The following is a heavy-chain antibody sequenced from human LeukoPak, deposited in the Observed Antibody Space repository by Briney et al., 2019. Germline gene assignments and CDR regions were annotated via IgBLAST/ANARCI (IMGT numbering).Heavy chain of an antibody. Sequence: RASVKVSCKASGYTFSDYFIHRVRQAPGQGLEWMGWISPKSGAARFAQRFQGRVTLTGDTSISTAYMELSSLRSDDTAIYYCARDPKLGIRGYFDYWGQGALVTVSS. J-gene: IGHJ4*02. CDR2: ISPKSGAA. CDR1: GYTFSDYF. V-gene: IGHV1-2*02. CDR3: ARDPKLGIRGYFDY. D-gene: IGHD3-16*01.